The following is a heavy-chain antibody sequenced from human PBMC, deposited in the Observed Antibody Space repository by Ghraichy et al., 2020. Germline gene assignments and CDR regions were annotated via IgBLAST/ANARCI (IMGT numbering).Heavy chain of an antibody. Sequence: GGSLRLSCAASGFTFSNFALNWVRQAPGKGLQWVSGISGGGGSTAYADSVKGRFTISRDNSKNTLYLQMNSLRAEDTAVYYCAKERDTSGYYSFRGDYYGMDVWGQGTTVTVSS. CDR1: GFTFSNFA. D-gene: IGHD3-22*01. J-gene: IGHJ6*02. CDR3: AKERDTSGYYSFRGDYYGMDV. CDR2: ISGGGGST. V-gene: IGHV3-23*01.